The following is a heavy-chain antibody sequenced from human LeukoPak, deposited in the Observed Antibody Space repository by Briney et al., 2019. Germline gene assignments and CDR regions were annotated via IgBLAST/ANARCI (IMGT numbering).Heavy chain of an antibody. V-gene: IGHV4-39*07. Sequence: SETLSLTCTVSGGSISSSSYHWGWIRQPPGKGLEWIGSIHYSGSTYYNPSLKSRVTISVDTSKSQFSLKLRSVTAADTAVYFCARGLVDYELPKGYIDYWGQGTLVTVSS. CDR3: ARGLVDYELPKGYIDY. CDR2: IHYSGST. J-gene: IGHJ4*02. D-gene: IGHD4-17*01. CDR1: GGSISSSSYH.